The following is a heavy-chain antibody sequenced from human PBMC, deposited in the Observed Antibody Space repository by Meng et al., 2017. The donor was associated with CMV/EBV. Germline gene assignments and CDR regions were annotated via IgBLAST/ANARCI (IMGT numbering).Heavy chain of an antibody. CDR1: FEFRRYA. Sequence: FEFRRYAMNWVRQAPGKGLEWVAVISYDERDTFYADSVKGRFTISRDNSKSTLYLQMDSLRDEDTAVYYCAYRGIVIPSGLQEYFQKWGQGTLVTVSS. CDR2: ISYDERDT. V-gene: IGHV3-30*04. D-gene: IGHD6-19*01. CDR3: AYRGIVIPSGLQEYFQK. J-gene: IGHJ1*01.